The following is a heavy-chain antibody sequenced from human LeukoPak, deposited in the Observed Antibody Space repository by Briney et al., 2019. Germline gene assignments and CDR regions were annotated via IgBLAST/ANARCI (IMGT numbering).Heavy chain of an antibody. Sequence: PGGSLRLSCAASGFTFSSYGMHWVRQAPGKGLEWVAFVHFDGTTKYSGDSVKGRFTVSRDNSKDILYLQMDSLRPEDTAVYYCAKDPCTRTRCDGYPGHWGQGTLVAVSS. J-gene: IGHJ4*02. CDR1: GFTFSSYG. D-gene: IGHD2-2*03. CDR3: AKDPCTRTRCDGYPGH. CDR2: VHFDGTTK. V-gene: IGHV3-30*02.